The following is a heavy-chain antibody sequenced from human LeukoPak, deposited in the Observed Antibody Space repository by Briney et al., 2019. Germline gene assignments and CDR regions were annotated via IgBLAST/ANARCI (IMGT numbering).Heavy chain of an antibody. J-gene: IGHJ4*02. CDR2: IYYSGST. D-gene: IGHD3-3*01. CDR3: ASGLYYTFWSGSYTEDRFFDY. V-gene: IGHV4-31*03. CDR1: GGSISSGGYY. Sequence: SETLSLTCTVSGGSISSGGYYWTWIRQHPGQGLEWIGYIYYSGSTYYNPSLKSRVTISVDTSRNQVSLKLTSVTAADTAVYYCASGLYYTFWSGSYTEDRFFDYWGQGTLVTVSS.